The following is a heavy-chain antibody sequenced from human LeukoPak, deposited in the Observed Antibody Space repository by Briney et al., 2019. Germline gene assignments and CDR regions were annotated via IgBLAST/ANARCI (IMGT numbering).Heavy chain of an antibody. D-gene: IGHD3-10*01. J-gene: IGHJ5*02. V-gene: IGHV4-31*03. CDR1: GGSISSGNYY. CDR2: IHHSGST. Sequence: SETLSLTCTVSGGSISSGNYYWSWIRQHPGEGLEWIGYIHHSGSTYYNPSLKSRVIISVDTSKNQFSLKLNSVTAADTAVYYCASYGSGSYRFDPWGQGTLVTVSS. CDR3: ASYGSGSYRFDP.